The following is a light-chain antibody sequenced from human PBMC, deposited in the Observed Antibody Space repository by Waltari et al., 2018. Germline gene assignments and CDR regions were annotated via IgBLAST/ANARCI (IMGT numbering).Light chain of an antibody. V-gene: IGKV1-5*03. CDR2: KAS. J-gene: IGKJ5*01. Sequence: DIQMTQSPSTLSASVGDSVTITCRASPCISTWLAWYQQRPGKAPKVLIYKASNLESGVPSRFSGSGSGTEFTLTISSLQPDDFATYYCQQYSDYSITFGQGKRLEIK. CDR3: QQYSDYSIT. CDR1: PCISTW.